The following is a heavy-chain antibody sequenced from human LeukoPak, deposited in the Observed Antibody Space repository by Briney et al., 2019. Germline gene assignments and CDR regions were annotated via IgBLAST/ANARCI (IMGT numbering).Heavy chain of an antibody. Sequence: GASVKVSCKASGYTFTGYYMHWVRPAPSQGREWIGWINPNSGGTNYAQKFQGRLTMTRDTSISTAYMELRSLRSDDTAVYYCARVVEGVDPDYYYYMDVWGKGTTVTVSS. D-gene: IGHD2-8*01. V-gene: IGHV1-2*02. J-gene: IGHJ6*03. CDR2: INPNSGGT. CDR3: ARVVEGVDPDYYYYMDV. CDR1: GYTFTGYY.